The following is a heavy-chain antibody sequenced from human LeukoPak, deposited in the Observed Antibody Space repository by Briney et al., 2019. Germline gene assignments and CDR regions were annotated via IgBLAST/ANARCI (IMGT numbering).Heavy chain of an antibody. D-gene: IGHD3-10*01. J-gene: IGHJ4*02. CDR3: AKGAAVYGSGSYGED. V-gene: IGHV3-23*01. Sequence: GGSLRLSCAASGFTFRSYAMNWVRQAPGKGLEWISVISGSGSSTYYADSVKGRFTISRDNSKNTLYLQMNSLRAEDTAVYYCAKGAAVYGSGSYGEDWGQGTLVTVSS. CDR1: GFTFRSYA. CDR2: ISGSGSST.